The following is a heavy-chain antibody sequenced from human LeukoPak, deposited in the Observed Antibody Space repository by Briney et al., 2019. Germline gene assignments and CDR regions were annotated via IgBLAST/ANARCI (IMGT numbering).Heavy chain of an antibody. CDR1: GVSISSSNSY. J-gene: IGHJ5*02. V-gene: IGHV4-39*01. CDR3: AGTTEDCSSTSCYQYWFDP. CDR2: IYYSGNT. Sequence: PSETLSLTCAVSGVSISSSNSYWGWIRQPPGKGLEWIGSIYYSGNTYYNASLKSRVTISVDTSKNQFSLKVTSVTAADTAVYYCAGTTEDCSSTSCYQYWFDPWGQGTLVTVSS. D-gene: IGHD2-2*01.